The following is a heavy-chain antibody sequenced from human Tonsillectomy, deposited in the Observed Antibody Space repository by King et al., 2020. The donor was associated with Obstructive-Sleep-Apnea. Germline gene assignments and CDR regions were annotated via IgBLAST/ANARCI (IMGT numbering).Heavy chain of an antibody. CDR1: GYTFTMYG. CDR3: ARDRQQLVDY. CDR2: ISAYNGNT. Sequence: VQLVEYGAEVKKPGASVKVSCKASGYTFTMYGFTWVRQAPGQALEWMGWISAYNGNTNYAQNLQGRVSMTTDTSTSTAYMELTSLRSDDTAVYYCARDRQQLVDYWGQGTLVTVSS. V-gene: IGHV1-18*04. J-gene: IGHJ4*02. D-gene: IGHD6-13*01.